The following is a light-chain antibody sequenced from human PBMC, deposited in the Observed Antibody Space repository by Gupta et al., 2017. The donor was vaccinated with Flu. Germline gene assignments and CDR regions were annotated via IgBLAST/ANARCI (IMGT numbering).Light chain of an antibody. CDR3: PQSDSTPLLT. CDR2: RAS. J-gene: IGKJ3*01. CDR1: QSISNY. V-gene: IGKV1-39*01. Sequence: SSLSASVGDRVTITCRASQSISNYLNWYQKKPGEAPKLLVYRASSLQSCVPSRFSGSGSGTDFTLTIISLQPEDCASYFCPQSDSTPLLTFGHGTKVDIK.